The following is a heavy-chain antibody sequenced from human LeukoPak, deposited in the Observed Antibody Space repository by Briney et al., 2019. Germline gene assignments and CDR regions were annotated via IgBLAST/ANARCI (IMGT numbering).Heavy chain of an antibody. CDR3: ARDSPVVAATGPFDY. CDR1: GGSISSSNYY. Sequence: PSETLSLTCTVSGGSISSSNYYWGWIRQPPGKGLEWIGSIYYSGSTYYNPSLKSRVTISVDTSKNQFSLKLSSVTAADTAVYYCARDSPVVAATGPFDYWGQGTLVTVSS. D-gene: IGHD2-15*01. J-gene: IGHJ4*02. V-gene: IGHV4-39*02. CDR2: IYYSGST.